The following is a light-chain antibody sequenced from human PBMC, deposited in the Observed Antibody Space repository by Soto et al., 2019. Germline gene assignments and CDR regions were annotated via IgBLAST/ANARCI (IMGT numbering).Light chain of an antibody. J-gene: IGKJ1*01. Sequence: EIQMTQSPSTLSGSVGDRVTITCRASQTISSWLAWYQQKPGKAPKLPIYKASTLKSGVPSRFSGSGSGTEFTLTISSLQPDDFATYYCQHYNSYSEAFGQGTKVDIK. CDR3: QHYNSYSEA. V-gene: IGKV1-5*03. CDR2: KAS. CDR1: QTISSW.